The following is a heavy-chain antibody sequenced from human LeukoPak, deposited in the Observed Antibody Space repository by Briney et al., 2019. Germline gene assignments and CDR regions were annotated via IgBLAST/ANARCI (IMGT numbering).Heavy chain of an antibody. D-gene: IGHD3-10*01. V-gene: IGHV4-34*01. CDR2: INHSGST. J-gene: IGHJ5*02. CDR1: GGSFSGYY. CDR3: ARGSTVLLWFGELNNWFDP. Sequence: PSETLSLTCAVYGGSFSGYYWSWIRQPPGEGLEWIGEINHSGSTNYNPSLKSRVTISVDTSKNQFSLKLSSVTAADTAVYYCARGSTVLLWFGELNNWFDPWGQGTLVTVSS.